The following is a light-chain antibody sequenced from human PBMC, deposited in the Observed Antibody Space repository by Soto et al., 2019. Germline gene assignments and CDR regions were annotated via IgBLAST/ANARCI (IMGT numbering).Light chain of an antibody. CDR3: CSYAGSDVV. CDR2: EGS. CDR1: SSDVGGYNL. J-gene: IGLJ2*01. V-gene: IGLV2-23*01. Sequence: QSVLTQPASVSGSPGQSITISCTGTSSDVGGYNLVSWYQQHPGKAPKLMIYEGSKRPSGVSNRFSGSKSGNTASLTISGLQAEDEADYYCCSYAGSDVVFGGGTKVTVL.